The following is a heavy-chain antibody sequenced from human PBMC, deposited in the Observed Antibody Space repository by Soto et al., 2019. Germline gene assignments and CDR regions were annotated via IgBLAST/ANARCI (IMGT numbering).Heavy chain of an antibody. CDR2: INHSGST. D-gene: IGHD6-6*01. J-gene: IGHJ6*03. CDR3: ARGVRGLHDYYYYMDV. V-gene: IGHV4-34*01. CDR1: GGSFRGYY. Sequence: ASETLSLTCAVYGGSFRGYYWSWIRQPPGKGLEWIGEINHSGSTNYNPSLKSRVTISVDTSKNQFSLKLSSVTAADTAVYYCARGVRGLHDYYYYMDVWGKGTTVTVSS.